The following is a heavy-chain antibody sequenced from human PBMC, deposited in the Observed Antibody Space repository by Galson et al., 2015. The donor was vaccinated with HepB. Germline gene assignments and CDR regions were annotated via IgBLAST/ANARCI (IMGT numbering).Heavy chain of an antibody. CDR1: GFTFSDYY. CDR2: ISSSGSTI. V-gene: IGHV3-11*04. CDR3: ALPWGTGTSYNEY. D-gene: IGHD3-10*01. J-gene: IGHJ4*02. Sequence: SLRLSCAASGFTFSDYYTSWIRQAPGKGLEWVSYISSSGSTIYYADSVKGRFTISRDNAKNSLYPQMNTLRAEDTAVYYCALPWGTGTSYNEYWGQGTLVTVSS.